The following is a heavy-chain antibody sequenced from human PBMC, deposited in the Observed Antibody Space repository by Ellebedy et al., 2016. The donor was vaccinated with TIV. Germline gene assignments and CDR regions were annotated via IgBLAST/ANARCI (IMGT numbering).Heavy chain of an antibody. Sequence: GESLKISXAASGFAFAAYAMHWVRQAPGKGLEWVSEISGSGTTSSYADSVKGRFSISRDGSTVFLQIDNLRAEDTAIYYCARDSTGYYLDYWGQGTLVTVSS. CDR2: ISGSGTTS. D-gene: IGHD3-22*01. CDR1: GFAFAAYA. J-gene: IGHJ4*02. V-gene: IGHV3-23*01. CDR3: ARDSTGYYLDY.